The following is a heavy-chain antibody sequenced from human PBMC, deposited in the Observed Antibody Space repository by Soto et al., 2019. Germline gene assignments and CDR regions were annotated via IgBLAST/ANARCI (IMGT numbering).Heavy chain of an antibody. CDR1: GYTFTSYG. V-gene: IGHV1-18*01. D-gene: IGHD5-12*01. CDR2: ISAYNGNT. CDR3: AREDIVAYYFDF. Sequence: ASVKVSCKASGYTFTSYGISWVRQAPGQGIEWMGWISAYNGNTNYAQKLQGRVTMTTDTSTSTAYMELRSLRSDDTAVYYCAREDIVAYYFDFWGQGTLVTVSS. J-gene: IGHJ4*02.